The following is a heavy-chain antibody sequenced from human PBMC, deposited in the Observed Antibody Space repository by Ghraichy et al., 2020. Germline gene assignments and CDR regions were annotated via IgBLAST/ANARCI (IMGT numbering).Heavy chain of an antibody. Sequence: GESLNISCAASGFTSSSYAMSWVRQAPGKGLEWVSSISGSGGSTYYAGSVKGRFTISRDNSKNTLFLQMNSLRAEDTAVYYCAKKLNYYYGMDVWGQGTTVTVSS. D-gene: IGHD5-24*01. V-gene: IGHV3-23*01. CDR3: AKKLNYYYGMDV. J-gene: IGHJ6*02. CDR2: ISGSGGST. CDR1: GFTSSSYA.